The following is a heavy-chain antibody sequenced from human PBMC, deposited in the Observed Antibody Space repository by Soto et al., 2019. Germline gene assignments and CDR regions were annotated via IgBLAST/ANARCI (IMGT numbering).Heavy chain of an antibody. Sequence: QVQLVQSGHEVKMPGASVKVSCKTSGYHFTAYRLAWLRQAPGQRPEWMGWVSTNKADTNYAQKFQCVVTMTTYKSTTTTYMELRSLRSDDTAVYYWTRELNTDSSAYYSFAYWGQGTLVTVSS. CDR3: TRELNTDSSAYYSFAY. J-gene: IGHJ4*02. V-gene: IGHV1-18*01. D-gene: IGHD3-22*01. CDR1: GYHFTAYR. CDR2: VSTNKADT.